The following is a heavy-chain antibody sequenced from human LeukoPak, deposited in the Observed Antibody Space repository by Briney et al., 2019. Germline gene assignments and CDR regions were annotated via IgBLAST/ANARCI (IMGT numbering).Heavy chain of an antibody. CDR3: ARATPYDSPDY. CDR2: IDPNSGGT. V-gene: IGHV1-2*02. Sequence: ASVKVSCKASGYTFTGYYMHWVRQAPGQGLEWMGWIDPNSGGTNYARKFQGRVTMTRDTSISTAYMELSRLRSDDTAVYYCARATPYDSPDYWGQGTLVTVSS. J-gene: IGHJ4*02. CDR1: GYTFTGYY. D-gene: IGHD3-3*01.